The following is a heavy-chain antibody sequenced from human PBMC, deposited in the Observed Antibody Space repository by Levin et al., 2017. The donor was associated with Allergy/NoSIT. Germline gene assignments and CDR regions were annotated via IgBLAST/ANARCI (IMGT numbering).Heavy chain of an antibody. V-gene: IGHV4-30-4*01. CDR2: IYYSGST. CDR3: AREIGYSYGYPFDY. J-gene: IGHJ4*02. CDR1: GGSISSGDYY. D-gene: IGHD5-18*01. Sequence: TASETLSLTCTVSGGSISSGDYYWSWIRQPPGKGLEWIGYIYYSGSTYYNPSLKSRVTISVDTSKNQFSLKLSSVTAADTAVYYCAREIGYSYGYPFDYWGQGTLVTVSS.